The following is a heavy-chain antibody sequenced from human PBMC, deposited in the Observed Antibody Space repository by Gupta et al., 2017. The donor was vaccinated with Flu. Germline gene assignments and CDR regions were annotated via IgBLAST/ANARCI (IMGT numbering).Heavy chain of an antibody. D-gene: IGHD3-9*01. Sequence: QVQLVQSGAEVKKPGSSVKVSCKVPGDIFNNFAISWVRQAPGQGLEWVGGIIPSKGVSSATQRFQGRVTITADKSTSTVYMEVSSLRSEDTAVYYCAGDVLTHRQGQTWGQGTQVIVSS. CDR1: GDIFNNFA. CDR3: AGDVLTHRQGQT. V-gene: IGHV1-69*17. J-gene: IGHJ5*02. CDR2: IIPSKGVS.